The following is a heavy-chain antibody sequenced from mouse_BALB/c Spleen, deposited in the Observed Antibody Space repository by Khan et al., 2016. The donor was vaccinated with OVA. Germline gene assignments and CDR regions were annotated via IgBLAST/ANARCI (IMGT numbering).Heavy chain of an antibody. CDR2: IWSDGST. CDR1: GFSLTNYG. V-gene: IGHV2-6-1*01. D-gene: IGHD2-10*01. CDR3: ARQPYYHYNIMDY. Sequence: QVQLKESGPGLVAPSQSLSITCTISGFSLTNYGVHWVRQPPGKGLEWLVVIWSDGSTTYNSALRSRLTISTDNSKSHVFLKMNSLQTDDTAMYFCARQPYYHYNIMDYWGQGTSVTVSS. J-gene: IGHJ4*01.